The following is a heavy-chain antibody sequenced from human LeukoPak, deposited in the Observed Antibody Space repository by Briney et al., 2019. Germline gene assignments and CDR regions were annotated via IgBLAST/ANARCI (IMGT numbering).Heavy chain of an antibody. CDR3: AKDPNWGYEGFDY. CDR2: ISYDGTNK. J-gene: IGHJ4*02. V-gene: IGHV3-30-3*01. CDR1: GFTFSSYA. D-gene: IGHD7-27*01. Sequence: GGSLRLSCAASGFTFSSYAMHWVRQAPGMGLEWEAVISYDGTNKYYADSVKGRFTISRDNSKNTLYLQMNSLRAEDTAVYYCAKDPNWGYEGFDYWGQGTLVTVSS.